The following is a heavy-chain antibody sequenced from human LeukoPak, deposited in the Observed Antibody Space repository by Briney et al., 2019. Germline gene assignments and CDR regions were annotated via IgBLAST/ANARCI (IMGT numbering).Heavy chain of an antibody. CDR2: INQGGSEK. Sequence: GGSLRLSCSAPGFTFSSYGMNWVRQAPGKGLEWVANINQGGSEKYYVDSVKGRFTISRDDAKNSLYLEMNSLRAEDTAVYYCLRENHDSGWTFDYWGQGTLVTVSS. V-gene: IGHV3-7*01. J-gene: IGHJ4*02. CDR1: GFTFSSYG. CDR3: LRENHDSGWTFDY. D-gene: IGHD3-22*01.